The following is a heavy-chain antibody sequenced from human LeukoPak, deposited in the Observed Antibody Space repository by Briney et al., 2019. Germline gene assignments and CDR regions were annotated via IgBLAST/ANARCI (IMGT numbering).Heavy chain of an antibody. Sequence: GASVKVSCKASGYTFTSYGISWVRQAPGQGLEWMGGIIPIFGTANYAQKFQGRVTITTDESTSTAYMELSSLRSEDTAVYYCARGSCSSTSCYHHMDVWGKGTTVTVSS. CDR2: IIPIFGTA. CDR1: GYTFTSYG. D-gene: IGHD2-2*01. V-gene: IGHV1-69*05. J-gene: IGHJ6*03. CDR3: ARGSCSSTSCYHHMDV.